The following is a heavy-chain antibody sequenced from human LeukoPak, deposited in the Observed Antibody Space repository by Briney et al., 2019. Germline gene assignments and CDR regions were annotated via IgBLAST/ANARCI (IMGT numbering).Heavy chain of an antibody. CDR3: ARALSYFDY. V-gene: IGHV4-30-4*01. CDR1: GGSISCGDYY. Sequence: PSETLSLTCTVSGGSISCGDYYWSWIRQPPGKGLKWIGYIFYSGNTYYNPSLKSRVPISVDTSKNRFSLKLSSVTAADTAVYYCARALSYFDYWGQGTLVTVSS. CDR2: IFYSGNT. J-gene: IGHJ4*02.